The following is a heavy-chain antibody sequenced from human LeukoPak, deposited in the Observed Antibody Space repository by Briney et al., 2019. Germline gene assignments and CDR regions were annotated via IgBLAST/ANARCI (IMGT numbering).Heavy chain of an antibody. J-gene: IGHJ4*02. CDR2: ISSSSGLI. CDR3: ARDGGGNSWYYFDY. D-gene: IGHD4-23*01. V-gene: IGHV3-48*01. CDR1: GFTFSSYS. Sequence: GGSLRLSCAASGFTFSSYSMNWVRQAPGKGLEWVSYISSSSGLIYYADSVKGRFSISRDNAKNSLYLQMNSLRAEDTAVYYCARDGGGNSWYYFDYWGQGTLVTVSS.